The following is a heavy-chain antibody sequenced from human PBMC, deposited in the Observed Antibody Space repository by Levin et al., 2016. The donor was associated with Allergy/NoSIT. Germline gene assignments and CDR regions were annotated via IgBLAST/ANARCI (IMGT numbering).Heavy chain of an antibody. CDR3: ARTPRSGSYYYGMDV. D-gene: IGHD1-26*01. CDR1: GFTVSSNY. Sequence: GESLKISCAASGFTVSSNYMSWVRQAPGKGLEWVSVIYSGGSTYYADSVKGRFTISRDNSKNTLYLQMNSLRAEDTAVYYCARTPRSGSYYYGMDVWGQGTTVTVSS. V-gene: IGHV3-53*01. J-gene: IGHJ6*02. CDR2: IYSGGST.